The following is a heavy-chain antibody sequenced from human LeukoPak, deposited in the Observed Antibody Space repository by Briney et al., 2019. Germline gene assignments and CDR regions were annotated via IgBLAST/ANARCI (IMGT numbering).Heavy chain of an antibody. Sequence: GASVKVSCKASGYTFTSYGISWVRQAPGQGLDWMGWISAYNGNTNYAQKLQGRVTMTTDTSTSTAYMELRSLRSDDTAVYYCARDRYCSGGSCYYGWFDPWGQGTLVTVSS. D-gene: IGHD2-15*01. V-gene: IGHV1-18*01. CDR3: ARDRYCSGGSCYYGWFDP. CDR1: GYTFTSYG. J-gene: IGHJ5*02. CDR2: ISAYNGNT.